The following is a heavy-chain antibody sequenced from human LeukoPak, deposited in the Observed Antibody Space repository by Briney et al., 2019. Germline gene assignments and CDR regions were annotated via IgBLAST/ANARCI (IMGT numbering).Heavy chain of an antibody. CDR3: ARISGYSAFDY. J-gene: IGHJ4*01. Sequence: GRSLRLSCAASGFSFSGYGMHWVRQAQGKGLEWVAVIWYDGSNKYSADSVQGRFTITRDNSKNTVYLQMNSLSVEDTAIYYCARISGYSAFDYWGHGTLVTVSS. CDR1: GFSFSGYG. D-gene: IGHD5-12*01. CDR2: IWYDGSNK. V-gene: IGHV3-33*08.